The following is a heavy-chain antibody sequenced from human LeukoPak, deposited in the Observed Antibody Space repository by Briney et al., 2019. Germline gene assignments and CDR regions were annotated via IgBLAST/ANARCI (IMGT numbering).Heavy chain of an antibody. Sequence: GGSLRLSCAASGFTFSSYEMNWVRQAPGKGLEWVSYISSSGTTTYYAASVKGRFTISRDNAKNSLYLQMNNLRAEDTAVYYCARGYGSGSSHIDYWGQGTLVTVSS. CDR2: ISSSGTTT. CDR1: GFTFSSYE. CDR3: ARGYGSGSSHIDY. V-gene: IGHV3-48*03. D-gene: IGHD3-10*01. J-gene: IGHJ4*02.